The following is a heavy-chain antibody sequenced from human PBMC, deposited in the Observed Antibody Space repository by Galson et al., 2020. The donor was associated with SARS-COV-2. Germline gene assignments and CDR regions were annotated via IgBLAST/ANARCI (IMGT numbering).Heavy chain of an antibody. D-gene: IGHD3-22*01. CDR1: RYSFTNYW. J-gene: IGHJ3*02. CDR2: IYPDDSYT. Sequence: GESLKISCKASRYSFTNYWIGWVRQMPGKGLEWMGVIYPDDSYTIYSPSFQGQVTISADKSITTAYLQWSGLKASDTAMYYCATFDNAFDIWGQGTMVTVSS. CDR3: ATFDNAFDI. V-gene: IGHV5-51*01.